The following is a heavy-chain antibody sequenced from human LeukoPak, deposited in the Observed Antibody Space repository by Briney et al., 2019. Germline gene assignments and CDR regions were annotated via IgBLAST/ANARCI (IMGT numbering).Heavy chain of an antibody. V-gene: IGHV5-51*01. D-gene: IGHD6-13*01. CDR2: IYPGDSDT. Sequence: GESLKISCKVSGYSFTSYWIGWVRQMPGKGLEWMGIIYPGDSDTRYRPSFQGHVTISADKSISTAYLQWSSLKASDTAMYYCARRKGMYSSSPPYFDYWGQGTLVTVSS. CDR3: ARRKGMYSSSPPYFDY. J-gene: IGHJ4*02. CDR1: GYSFTSYW.